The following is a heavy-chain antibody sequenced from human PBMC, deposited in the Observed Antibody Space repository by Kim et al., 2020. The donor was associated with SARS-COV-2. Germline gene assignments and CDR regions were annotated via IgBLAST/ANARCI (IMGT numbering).Heavy chain of an antibody. V-gene: IGHV3-30*18. CDR1: GFTFSSYG. CDR2: ISYDGSNK. D-gene: IGHD4-17*01. CDR3: ANGDYVPLDY. Sequence: GGSLRLSCAASGFTFSSYGMHWVRQAPGKGLEWVAVISYDGSNKYYADSVKGRFTISRDNSKNTLYLQMNSLRAEDTAVYYCANGDYVPLDYWGQGTLVTVSS. J-gene: IGHJ4*02.